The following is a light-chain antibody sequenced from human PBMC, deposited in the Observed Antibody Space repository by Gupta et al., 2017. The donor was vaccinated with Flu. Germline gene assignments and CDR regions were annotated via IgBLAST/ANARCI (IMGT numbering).Light chain of an antibody. V-gene: IGLV2-14*01. CDR2: EVN. CDR1: SSDVGGYTY. CDR3: GSYTSTNTPFV. J-gene: IGLJ1*01. Sequence: QSALTQPASVSGSPGQSITISCTGTSSDVGGYTYVSWYQQQPGKAPKLMIYEVNNRPSGVSNRVSGSKSGNTASLTISGLQAEDEADYYCGSYTSTNTPFVFGTGTKVSVV.